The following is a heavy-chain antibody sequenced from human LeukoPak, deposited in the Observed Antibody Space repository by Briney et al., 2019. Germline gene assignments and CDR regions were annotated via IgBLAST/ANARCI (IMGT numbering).Heavy chain of an antibody. D-gene: IGHD1-26*01. V-gene: IGHV4-59*08. Sequence: PSETLSLTCTVSGVSISSYYWSWIRQPPGKGLEWIGYIYYSGSTNYNPSLKSRVTISVDTSKNQFSLKLSSVTAADTAVYYCARLSEWELLKVGPHFDYWGQGTLVTVSS. J-gene: IGHJ4*02. CDR1: GVSISSYY. CDR2: IYYSGST. CDR3: ARLSEWELLKVGPHFDY.